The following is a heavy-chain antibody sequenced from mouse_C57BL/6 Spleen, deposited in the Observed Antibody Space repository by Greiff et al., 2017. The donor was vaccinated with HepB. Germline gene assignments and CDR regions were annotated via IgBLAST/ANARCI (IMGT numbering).Heavy chain of an antibody. CDR2: IYPGSGST. J-gene: IGHJ4*01. D-gene: IGHD1-1*01. V-gene: IGHV1-55*01. CDR1: GYTFTSYW. Sequence: QVQLQQPGAELVKPGASVKMSCKASGYTFTSYWITWVKQRPGQGLEWIGDIYPGSGSTNYNEKFKSKATLTVDTSSSTAYMQLSSLTSEDSAVYYCARDITTVVVEVYAMDYWGQGTSVTVSS. CDR3: ARDITTVVVEVYAMDY.